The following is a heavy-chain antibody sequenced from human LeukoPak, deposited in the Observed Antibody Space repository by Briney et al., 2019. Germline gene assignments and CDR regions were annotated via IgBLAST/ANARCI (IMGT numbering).Heavy chain of an antibody. J-gene: IGHJ3*02. Sequence: GESLKISCKGSGYSFTSYWIGWVRQMPGKGLEWMGIIYPGDPDTRYSPSFQGQVTISADKSISTAYLQWSSLKASDTAMYYCARRYYYDSSGLHAFDIWGQGTMVTVSS. CDR1: GYSFTSYW. V-gene: IGHV5-51*01. D-gene: IGHD3-22*01. CDR3: ARRYYYDSSGLHAFDI. CDR2: IYPGDPDT.